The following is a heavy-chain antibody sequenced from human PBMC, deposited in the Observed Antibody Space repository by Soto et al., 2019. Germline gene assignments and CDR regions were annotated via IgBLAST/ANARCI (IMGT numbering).Heavy chain of an antibody. V-gene: IGHV3-23*01. Sequence: EVQLLESGGGLVQPGGSLGLSCAASGFTFSSSDMSWVRQAPGKGLEYVSSISVTGSGTYYADSVKGRFTISRDNFKNTLYMQMNSLRVEDTAVYYCASTTPTNSRDYWGQGTLVTGSS. CDR2: ISVTGSGT. J-gene: IGHJ4*02. CDR1: GFTFSSSD. CDR3: ASTTPTNSRDY. D-gene: IGHD4-17*01.